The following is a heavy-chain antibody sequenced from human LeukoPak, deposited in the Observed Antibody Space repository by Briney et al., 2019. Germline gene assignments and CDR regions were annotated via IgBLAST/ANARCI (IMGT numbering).Heavy chain of an antibody. CDR2: ISAYNGNT. D-gene: IGHD3-10*01. Sequence: ASVKVSCKASGYTFTSYGISWVRQAPGQGLEWMGWISAYNGNTNYAQKLQGRVTMTTDTSTSTAYMELRSLRSDDTAVYYCARDGYYYGSGSYNQHWGQGTLVTVSS. CDR1: GYTFTSYG. V-gene: IGHV1-18*01. J-gene: IGHJ1*01. CDR3: ARDGYYYGSGSYNQH.